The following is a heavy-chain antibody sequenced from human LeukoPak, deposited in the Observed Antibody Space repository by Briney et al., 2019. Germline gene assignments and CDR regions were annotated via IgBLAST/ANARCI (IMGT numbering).Heavy chain of an antibody. D-gene: IGHD7-27*01. CDR3: ARDWDWGSSDAFDV. CDR2: INPSGGNT. CDR1: GYTFTRYY. J-gene: IGHJ3*01. Sequence: GASVKVSCKASGYTFTRYYLHWVRQAPGQEVEWMGIINPSGGNTNYAQKLQGRVTMTRDTSTSTVYMELSSLRSEDTAVYYCARDWDWGSSDAFDVWGQGTMVTVSS. V-gene: IGHV1-46*04.